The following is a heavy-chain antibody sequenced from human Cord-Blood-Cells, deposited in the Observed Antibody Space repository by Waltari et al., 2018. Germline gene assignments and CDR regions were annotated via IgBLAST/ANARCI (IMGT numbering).Heavy chain of an antibody. D-gene: IGHD2-21*01. V-gene: IGHV3-48*03. CDR1: GFTFSSYE. CDR2: ISVSGSTR. J-gene: IGHJ4*01. CDR3: ARVIAKQVDY. Sequence: EVQLVESGGGLVQPGGSLRLSCAASGFTFSSYEMHWVRQAPGKGVELVSEISVSGSTRYYADSVKGRFTISRDNAKNSLYLQINSLRAEDTAVYYCARVIAKQVDYWGQEPWSPSPQ.